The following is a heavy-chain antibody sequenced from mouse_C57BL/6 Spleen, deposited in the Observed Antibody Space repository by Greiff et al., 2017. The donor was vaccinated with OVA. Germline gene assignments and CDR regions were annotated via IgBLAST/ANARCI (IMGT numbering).Heavy chain of an antibody. CDR2: ISDGGSYT. CDR1: GFTFSSYA. J-gene: IGHJ1*03. CDR3: ARGGNRRYFDV. V-gene: IGHV5-4*03. Sequence: EVKVVESGGGLVKPGGSLKLSCAASGFTFSSYAMSWVRQTPEKRLEWVATISDGGSYTYYPDNVKGRFTISRDNAKNNLYLQMSHLKSEDTAMYYCARGGNRRYFDVWGTGTTVTVSS.